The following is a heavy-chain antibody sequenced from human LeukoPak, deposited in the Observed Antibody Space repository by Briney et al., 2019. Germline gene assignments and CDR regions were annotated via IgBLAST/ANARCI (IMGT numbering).Heavy chain of an antibody. CDR2: ISGSGVNT. Sequence: GGSLRLSCADSGFTSTFYAMSWVRQAPGKGLEWVSGISGSGVNTYYADSVKGRFTISRDNSKNTLYLQMNSLRAEDTAVYYCAKGPYYEVRYEYSQQWGQGTLVTVSS. CDR1: GFTSTFYA. D-gene: IGHD1-26*01. CDR3: AKGPYYEVRYEYSQQ. V-gene: IGHV3-23*01. J-gene: IGHJ1*01.